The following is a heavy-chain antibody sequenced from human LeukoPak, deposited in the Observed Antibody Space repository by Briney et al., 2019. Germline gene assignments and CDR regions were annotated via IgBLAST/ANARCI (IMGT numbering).Heavy chain of an antibody. Sequence: HPGGSLRLSCAASGFTFYSYAMSWVRQAPGKGLEWVSAISGSGASTYYADSVKGRFTITRDNSKNMLFLQMNSLTAADTAVYFCARWMFGESDSPFFYFYFGMDVWGQGTTVTVSS. CDR3: ARWMFGESDSPFFYFYFGMDV. J-gene: IGHJ6*02. CDR1: GFTFYSYA. V-gene: IGHV3-23*01. D-gene: IGHD3-10*02. CDR2: ISGSGAST.